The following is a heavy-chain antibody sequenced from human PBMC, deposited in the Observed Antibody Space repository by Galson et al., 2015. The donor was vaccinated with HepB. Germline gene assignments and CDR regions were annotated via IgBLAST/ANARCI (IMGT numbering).Heavy chain of an antibody. D-gene: IGHD5-18*01. CDR1: GFTFSSYS. CDR2: ISSSSSYI. J-gene: IGHJ4*02. CDR3: ARDVYSYGPFDY. Sequence: SLRLSCAASGFTFSSYSMNWVRQAPGKGLEWVSSISSSSSYIYYADSVKGRFTISRDNAKNSLYLQMNSLRAEDTAVYYCARDVYSYGPFDYWGQGTLVTVSS. V-gene: IGHV3-21*01.